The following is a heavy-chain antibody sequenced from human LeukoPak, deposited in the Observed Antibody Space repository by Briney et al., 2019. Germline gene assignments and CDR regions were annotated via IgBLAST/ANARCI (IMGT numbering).Heavy chain of an antibody. D-gene: IGHD2-15*01. J-gene: IGHJ4*02. CDR2: ISGSGGST. CDR1: GFTFSSYA. V-gene: IGHV3-23*01. CDR3: AKDLSTYRSPRYYFDY. Sequence: GRSLRLSCAASGFTFSSYAMSWVRQAPGKGLEWVSAISGSGGSTYYADSVKGRFTISRDNSKNTPYLQMNSLRAEDTAVYYCAKDLSTYRSPRYYFDYWGQGTLVTVSS.